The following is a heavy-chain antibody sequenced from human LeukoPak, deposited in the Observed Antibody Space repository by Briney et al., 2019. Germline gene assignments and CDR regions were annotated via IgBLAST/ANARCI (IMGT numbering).Heavy chain of an antibody. V-gene: IGHV4-30-2*01. Sequence: SSETLSLTCAVSGGSISSGGYSWSWIRQPPGKGLEWIGYIYHSGSTYYNPSLKSRVTISVDRSKIQFSLKLSSVTAADTAVYYCARSDYYDSSGYFDYWGQGTLVTVSS. CDR3: ARSDYYDSSGYFDY. CDR2: IYHSGST. D-gene: IGHD3-22*01. J-gene: IGHJ4*02. CDR1: GGSISSGGYS.